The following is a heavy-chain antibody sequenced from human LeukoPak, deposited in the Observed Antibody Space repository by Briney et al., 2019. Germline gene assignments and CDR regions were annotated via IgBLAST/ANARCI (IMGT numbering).Heavy chain of an antibody. CDR2: FGPEDGET. D-gene: IGHD3-10*01. CDR1: GYTLTELS. Sequence: ASVKVSCKVSGYTLTELSMHWVRQAPGKGLEWMGGFGPEDGETIYAQKFQGRVTMTEDTSTDTAYMELSSLRSEDTAVYYCATVSSGMVERDYWGQGTLVTVSS. J-gene: IGHJ4*02. CDR3: ATVSSGMVERDY. V-gene: IGHV1-24*01.